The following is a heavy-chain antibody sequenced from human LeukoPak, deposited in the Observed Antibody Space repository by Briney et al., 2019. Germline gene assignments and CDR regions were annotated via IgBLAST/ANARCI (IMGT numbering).Heavy chain of an antibody. V-gene: IGHV1-2*02. D-gene: IGHD3-10*01. CDR1: GYTFTGYY. CDR2: INPNSGGT. Sequence: ASVKVSCKASGYTFTGYYMHWVRQAPGQGLEWMGWINPNSGGTNYAQKFHGRVTMTRDTSISTAYMELSRLRSDDTAVYYCARSGIGYYYYGMDVWGQGTTVTVSS. CDR3: ARSGIGYYYYGMDV. J-gene: IGHJ6*02.